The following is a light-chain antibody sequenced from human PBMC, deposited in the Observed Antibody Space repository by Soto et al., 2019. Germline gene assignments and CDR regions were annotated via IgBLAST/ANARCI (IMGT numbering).Light chain of an antibody. Sequence: DIQLNQSPSSISASIGGRVTITGRASQVLSSWLSWYQQRPGKAPKLLIYAASNLQSGVPSRFSGSGSGTEFTLTIGSLQPEDFATYYCQQAYSFPVTFGQGTRLEIK. CDR3: QQAYSFPVT. CDR1: QVLSSW. J-gene: IGKJ5*01. V-gene: IGKV1D-12*01. CDR2: AAS.